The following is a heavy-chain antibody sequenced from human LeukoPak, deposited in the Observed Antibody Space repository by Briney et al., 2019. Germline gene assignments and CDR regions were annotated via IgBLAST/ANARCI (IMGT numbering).Heavy chain of an antibody. J-gene: IGHJ4*02. Sequence: ASVKVSCKTSGYTFTSYDLNWVRQATGQGLEWMGWVNPNSGNTGYAQKFQGRVTMTMDPSISTAYMELSSLRSEDTAVYYCARGLVVVIITMDRYYFDYWGQGTLVTVSS. V-gene: IGHV1-8*01. D-gene: IGHD3-22*01. CDR2: VNPNSGNT. CDR1: GYTFTSYD. CDR3: ARGLVVVIITMDRYYFDY.